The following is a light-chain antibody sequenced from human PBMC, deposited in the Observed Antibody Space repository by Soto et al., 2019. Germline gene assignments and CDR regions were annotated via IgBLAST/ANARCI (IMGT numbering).Light chain of an antibody. CDR2: DVT. CDR1: SSDVGGYNY. CDR3: TSFTSGSTPYV. Sequence: QSVLTQPASVSGSPGQSITISCAGTSSDVGGYNYVSWYQQLPGKAPQLVIYDVTHRPSGVSDRFSGSRSGNTASLTISGLQAEDEADYYCTSFTSGSTPYVLGTGTKLIVL. V-gene: IGLV2-14*03. J-gene: IGLJ1*01.